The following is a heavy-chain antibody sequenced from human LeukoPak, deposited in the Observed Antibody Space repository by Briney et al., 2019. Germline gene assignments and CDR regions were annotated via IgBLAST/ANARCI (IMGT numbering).Heavy chain of an antibody. CDR2: ISSSSSYI. J-gene: IGHJ2*01. V-gene: IGHV3-21*01. Sequence: PGGSLRLSCAASGFTFSSFAMSWVRQGPGKGLEWVSSISSSSSYIYYADSVKGRFTISRDNAKNSLYLQMNSLRAEDTAVYYCARDRDWYFDLWGRGTLVTVSS. CDR1: GFTFSSFA. CDR3: ARDRDWYFDL.